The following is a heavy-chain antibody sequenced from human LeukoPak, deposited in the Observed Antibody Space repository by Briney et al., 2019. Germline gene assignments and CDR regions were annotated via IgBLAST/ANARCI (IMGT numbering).Heavy chain of an antibody. CDR1: GYPFATYW. CDR2: IYPSDSDA. CDR3: ARHVVPYSSGLTGFDY. J-gene: IGHJ4*02. Sequence: GESLKICCKGSGYPFATYWIGWVRQVPGKGLEWVGIIYPSDSDARYSPSFQGQVTISADKSITTAYLQWSSLKASDTAMYYCARHVVPYSSGLTGFDYWGQGTLVTVSS. D-gene: IGHD6-19*01. V-gene: IGHV5-51*01.